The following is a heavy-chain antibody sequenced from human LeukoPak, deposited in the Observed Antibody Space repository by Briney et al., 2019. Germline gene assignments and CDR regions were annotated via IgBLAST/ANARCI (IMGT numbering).Heavy chain of an antibody. CDR3: ARPKYYGSGSYYFALDY. CDR1: GFTFSSYG. D-gene: IGHD3-10*01. J-gene: IGHJ4*02. V-gene: IGHV3-33*01. CDR2: IWYDGSNK. Sequence: GGSLRLSCAASGFTFSSYGMHWVRQAPGKGLEWVAVIWYDGSNKYYADSVKGRFTISRDNSKNTLYLQMNSLRAVDTAVYYCARPKYYGSGSYYFALDYWGQGTLVTVSS.